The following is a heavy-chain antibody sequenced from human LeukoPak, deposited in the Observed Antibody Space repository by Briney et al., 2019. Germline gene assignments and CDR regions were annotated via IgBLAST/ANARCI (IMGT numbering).Heavy chain of an antibody. D-gene: IGHD3-10*01. V-gene: IGHV3-7*05. Sequence: GGSLRLSCAASGFTFSSYWMSWVRQAPGKGLEWVANIKQDGSEKYYVDSVKGRFTISRDNAKNSLYLQMNSLRAEDTAVYYCAKDRSSMVRGQYNWFDPWGQGTLVTVSS. J-gene: IGHJ5*02. CDR3: AKDRSSMVRGQYNWFDP. CDR1: GFTFSSYW. CDR2: IKQDGSEK.